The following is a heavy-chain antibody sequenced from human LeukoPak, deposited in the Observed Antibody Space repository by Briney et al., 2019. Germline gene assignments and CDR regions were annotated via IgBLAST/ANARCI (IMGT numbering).Heavy chain of an antibody. CDR2: IIPIFGTA. V-gene: IGHV1-69*13. J-gene: IGHJ3*02. Sequence: ASVRVSCKASGGTFSSYAISWVRQAPGQGLEWMGGIIPIFGTANYAQKFQGRVTITADESTSTAYMELSSLRSEDTAVYYCVREHMRGSDAFDIWGQGTMVTISS. CDR3: VREHMRGSDAFDI. CDR1: GGTFSSYA. D-gene: IGHD2-21*01.